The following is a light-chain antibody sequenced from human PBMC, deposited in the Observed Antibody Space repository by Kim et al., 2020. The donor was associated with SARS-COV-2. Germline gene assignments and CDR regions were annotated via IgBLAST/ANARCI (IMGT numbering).Light chain of an antibody. CDR1: QTIIND. V-gene: IGKV1-39*01. J-gene: IGKJ2*01. Sequence: SASVGDTVPITCRTSQTIINDLNWYQQKPGKAPKLLVHTASTLQNGVPSRFSGSGSGTDFTLTITSLQPEDSAIYYCQQSYSGPHTFGQGTKLEI. CDR3: QQSYSGPHT. CDR2: TAS.